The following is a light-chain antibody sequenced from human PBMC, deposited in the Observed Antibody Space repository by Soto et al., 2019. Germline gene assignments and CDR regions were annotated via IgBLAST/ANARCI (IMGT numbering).Light chain of an antibody. V-gene: IGLV2-14*01. CDR1: SSDVGGYNY. CDR3: SSYTSSSPL. CDR2: EVS. Sequence: QSALTQPASVSGSPGQSITISCTGTSSDVGGYNYVSWYQQHPGKAPKLMIYEVSNRPSGVSNRFSGSKSGNTASLTISGLQVEDEADYYCSSYTSSSPLFGTGTKLTVL. J-gene: IGLJ1*01.